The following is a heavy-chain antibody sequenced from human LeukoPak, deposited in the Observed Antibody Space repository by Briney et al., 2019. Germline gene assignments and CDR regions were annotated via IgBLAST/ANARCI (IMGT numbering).Heavy chain of an antibody. V-gene: IGHV4-39*01. CDR2: IYYSGST. CDR3: ARRIAAAGTFY. J-gene: IGHJ4*02. CDR1: GGSISSSSYY. Sequence: SETLSLTCTVSGGSISSSSYYWGWIRQPPGKGLEWIGSIYYSGSTYYNPSLKSRVTISVDTSKNQFSLKLSSVTAADTAVYYCARRIAAAGTFYRGQGTLVTVSS. D-gene: IGHD6-13*01.